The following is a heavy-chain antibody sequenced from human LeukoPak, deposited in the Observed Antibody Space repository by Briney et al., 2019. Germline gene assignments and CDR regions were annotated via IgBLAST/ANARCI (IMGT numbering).Heavy chain of an antibody. Sequence: SETLSLTCTVSGGSISSGGYYWNWIRQHPGKGLEWIGYIYYSGSTYYNPSLKSRVTISVDTSKNQFSLKLSFVTAADTAVYYCAREYSSSSSYFDYWGQGTLVTVSS. J-gene: IGHJ4*02. D-gene: IGHD6-6*01. CDR3: AREYSSSSSYFDY. CDR1: GGSISSGGYY. V-gene: IGHV4-31*03. CDR2: IYYSGST.